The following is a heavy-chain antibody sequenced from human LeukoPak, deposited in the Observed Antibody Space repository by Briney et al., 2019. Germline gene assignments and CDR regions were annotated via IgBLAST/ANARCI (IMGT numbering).Heavy chain of an antibody. V-gene: IGHV4-59*01. CDR3: ARDAAHDYGDYGFDY. CDR1: GGSINSFY. D-gene: IGHD4-17*01. J-gene: IGHJ4*02. CDR2: IYYSGST. Sequence: SETLSLTCTVSGGSINSFYWSWIRQPPGKGLEWIGYIYYSGSTNYNPSLKSRVTISVDTSKNQFSLKLSSVTAADTAVYYCARDAAHDYGDYGFDYWGQGTLVTVSS.